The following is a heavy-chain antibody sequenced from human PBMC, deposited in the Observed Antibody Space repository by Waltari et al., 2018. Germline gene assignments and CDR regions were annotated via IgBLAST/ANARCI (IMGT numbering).Heavy chain of an antibody. CDR2: IYSGGST. J-gene: IGHJ6*02. V-gene: IGHV3-66*02. CDR3: ARDHYGDYLDGMDV. Sequence: EVQLVESGGGLVQPGGSLRLSCAASGFTVSSNYMSWVRQAPGKGLECVSVIYSGGSTYYADSGKGRFTISRDNSKNTLYLQMNSLRAEDTAVYYCARDHYGDYLDGMDVWGQGTTVTVSS. CDR1: GFTVSSNY. D-gene: IGHD4-17*01.